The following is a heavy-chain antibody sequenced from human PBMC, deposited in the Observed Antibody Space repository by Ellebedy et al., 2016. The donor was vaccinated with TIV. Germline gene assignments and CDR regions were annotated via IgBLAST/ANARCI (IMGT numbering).Heavy chain of an antibody. D-gene: IGHD3-10*01. CDR2: IRSKANGGTT. CDR1: GFTFGDYP. J-gene: IGHJ4*02. CDR3: ARDEGNTMVRGIT. Sequence: GGSLRLSCVASGFTFGDYPMSWVRQAPGKGLEWVGFIRSKANGGTTEYAASVKGRFTISRDDSKSIAYLQMNSLKTEDTAVYYCARDEGNTMVRGITWGQGTLVTVSS. V-gene: IGHV3-49*04.